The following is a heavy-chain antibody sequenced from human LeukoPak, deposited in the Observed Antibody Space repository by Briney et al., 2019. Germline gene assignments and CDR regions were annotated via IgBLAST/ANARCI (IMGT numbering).Heavy chain of an antibody. CDR3: ELRAPDSSGYYYEIGAFDG. CDR1: GGTFSSYA. D-gene: IGHD3-22*01. Sequence: SVKVSCKASGGTFSSYAISWVRQAPGQGLEWMGGIIPIFGTANYAQKFQGRVTITADESTSTAYMELSSLRSEYTAVYYSELRAPDSSGYYYEIGAFDGWGPRTIVTVSS. CDR2: IIPIFGTA. J-gene: IGHJ3*01. V-gene: IGHV1-69*13.